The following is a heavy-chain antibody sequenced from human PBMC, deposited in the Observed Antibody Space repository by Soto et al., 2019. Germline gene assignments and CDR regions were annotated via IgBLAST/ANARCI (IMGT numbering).Heavy chain of an antibody. J-gene: IGHJ3*02. V-gene: IGHV3-48*01. CDR2: ISSSSSTI. Sequence: EVQLVESGGGLVQPGRSLRLSCAASGFTFSSYSMNWVRQAPGKGLEWVSYISSSSSTIYYADSVKGRFTISRDNAKNSLYLQMNSLRAEDTAVYYCARGSYSAVIVGATIAFDIWGQGTMVTVSS. CDR1: GFTFSSYS. CDR3: ARGSYSAVIVGATIAFDI. D-gene: IGHD1-26*01.